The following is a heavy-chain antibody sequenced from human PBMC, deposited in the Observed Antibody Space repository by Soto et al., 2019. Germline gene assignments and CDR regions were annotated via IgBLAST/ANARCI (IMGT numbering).Heavy chain of an antibody. CDR2: INHSGST. CDR1: GGSFSGYY. CDR3: ARGRSAYDFWSGYYPFDP. D-gene: IGHD3-3*01. V-gene: IGHV4-34*01. Sequence: PSETLSLTCACYGGSFSGYYWSWIRQPPGKGLEWIGEINHSGSTNYNPSLKSRVTISVDTSKNQFSLKLSSVTAADTAVYYCARGRSAYDFWSGYYPFDPWGQGTLVTVSS. J-gene: IGHJ5*02.